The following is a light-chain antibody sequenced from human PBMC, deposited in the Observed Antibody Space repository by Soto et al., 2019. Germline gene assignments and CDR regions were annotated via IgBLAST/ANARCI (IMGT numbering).Light chain of an antibody. CDR3: HQRGSWPRGT. CDR1: QSVSSY. J-gene: IGKJ1*01. CDR2: DAP. Sequence: EIVLTQSPATLSLSPGETATLSCRASQSVSSYLAWYQQKSGQAPRLLIYDAPNRATGIPDRFSGSGSGTDFTLTISTLEPEDSAVYCCHQRGSWPRGTFGQGTKVDIK. V-gene: IGKV3-11*01.